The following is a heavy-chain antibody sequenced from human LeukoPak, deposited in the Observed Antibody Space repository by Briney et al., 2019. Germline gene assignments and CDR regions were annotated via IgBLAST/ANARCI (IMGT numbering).Heavy chain of an antibody. CDR3: AREFVYYYDSSGYNDY. CDR2: IKQDGSEK. CDR1: GFTFSSYW. J-gene: IGHJ4*02. Sequence: GGSLRLSCAASGFTFSSYWMSWVRQAPGKGLEWVANIKQDGSEKYYVDSVKGRFTISRDNAKNSLYLQMNSLRAEDTAVYYCAREFVYYYDSSGYNDYWGRGTLVSVSS. V-gene: IGHV3-7*01. D-gene: IGHD3-22*01.